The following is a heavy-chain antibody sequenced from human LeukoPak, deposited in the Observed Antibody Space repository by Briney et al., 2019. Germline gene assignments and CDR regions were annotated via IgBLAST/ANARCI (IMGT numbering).Heavy chain of an antibody. D-gene: IGHD3-10*01. CDR3: ARVDGPAMVRGVISGGYFDY. CDR2: IYYSGNT. Sequence: SETLSLTCTVSGDSISTSNSYWGWIRQPPGKGLEWIGSIYYSGNTYYNASLKSRVTISVDASKNQFSLKLTSVTAADTAVYYCARVDGPAMVRGVISGGYFDYWGQGTLVTVSS. J-gene: IGHJ4*02. CDR1: GDSISTSNSY. V-gene: IGHV4-39*01.